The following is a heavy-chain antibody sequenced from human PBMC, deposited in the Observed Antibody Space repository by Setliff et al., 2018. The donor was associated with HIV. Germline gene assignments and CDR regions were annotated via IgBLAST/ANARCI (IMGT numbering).Heavy chain of an antibody. J-gene: IGHJ4*02. V-gene: IGHV3-15*01. Sequence: LRLSCAASGFTFSNAWMSWVRQAPGKGLEWVGRIKSKTDGGTTDYAAPVKGRFTISRDDSKNTLYLQMNSLKTEDTAVYYCTTSIVVVVAATPGDYWGRGTLVTVSS. CDR1: GFTFSNAW. CDR2: IKSKTDGGTT. D-gene: IGHD2-15*01. CDR3: TTSIVVVVAATPGDY.